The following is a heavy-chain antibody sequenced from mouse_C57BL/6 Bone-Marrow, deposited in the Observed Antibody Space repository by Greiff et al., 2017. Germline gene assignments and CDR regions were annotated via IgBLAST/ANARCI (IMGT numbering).Heavy chain of an antibody. CDR2: IYPGDGDT. CDR3: ARWDWDGYFDY. V-gene: IGHV1-82*01. J-gene: IGHJ2*01. Sequence: QVQLQQSGPELVKPGASVKISCKASGYAFSSSWMNWVKQRPGKGLEWIGRIYPGDGDTNYNGKFKGKATLTADKSSSRAYMQLSSLTSEDSAVDFCARWDWDGYFDYWGQGTTLTVSS. CDR1: GYAFSSSW. D-gene: IGHD4-1*01.